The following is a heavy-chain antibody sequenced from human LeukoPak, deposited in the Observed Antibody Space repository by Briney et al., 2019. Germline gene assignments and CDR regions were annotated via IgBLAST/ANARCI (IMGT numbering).Heavy chain of an antibody. CDR3: AKVAAARSNDAFDI. J-gene: IGHJ3*02. V-gene: IGHV3-66*01. D-gene: IGHD6-13*01. CDR1: GFIVSRNY. CDR2: IYSGGYT. Sequence: SGGSLRLSCAASGFIVSRNYMSWVRQAPGKGLEWVSIIYSGGYTYYADSVRGRFTISRDNSKNTLYLQMNSLRAEDTAVYYCAKVAAARSNDAFDIWGQGTMVTVSS.